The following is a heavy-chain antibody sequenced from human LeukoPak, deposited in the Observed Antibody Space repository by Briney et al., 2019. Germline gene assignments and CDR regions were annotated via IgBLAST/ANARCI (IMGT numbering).Heavy chain of an antibody. D-gene: IGHD3-10*01. J-gene: IGHJ4*02. V-gene: IGHV3-30-3*01. CDR3: ARTTTPHYYGSGSYALGY. CDR2: ISYDGSNK. Sequence: PGRSLRLSCAASGFTFSNYAIHWVRQAPGKGLEWVAVISYDGSNKYYADSVKGRFTISRDNSKNTLYLQMSSLSAEDTAVYYCARTTTPHYYGSGSYALGYWGQGTLVTVPS. CDR1: GFTFSNYA.